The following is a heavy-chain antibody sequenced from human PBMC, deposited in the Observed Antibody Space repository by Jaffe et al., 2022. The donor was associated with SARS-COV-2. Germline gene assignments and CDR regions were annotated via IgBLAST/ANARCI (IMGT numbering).Heavy chain of an antibody. Sequence: QVQLVQSGAEVKKPGASVKVSCKASGYTFTSYDINWVRQATGQGLEWMGWMNPNSGNTGYAQKFQGRVTMTRNTSISTAYMELSSLRSEDTAVYYCARDRSIPAALIYDYWGQGTLVTVSS. CDR2: MNPNSGNT. D-gene: IGHD2-2*01. CDR1: GYTFTSYD. CDR3: ARDRSIPAALIYDY. J-gene: IGHJ4*02. V-gene: IGHV1-8*01.